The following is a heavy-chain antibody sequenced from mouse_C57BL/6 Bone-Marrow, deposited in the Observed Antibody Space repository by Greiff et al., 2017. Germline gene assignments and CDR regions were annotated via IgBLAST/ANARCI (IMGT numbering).Heavy chain of an antibody. CDR1: GFNIKDDY. CDR3: TTGCYLYAMDY. Sequence: EVQLQQSGAELVRPGASVKLSCTASGFNIKDDYMHWVKQRPEQGLEWIGWIDPENGDTEYASKFQGKATITADTSSNTAYLQLSSLTSEDTAVYYCTTGCYLYAMDYWGQGTSGTVSS. CDR2: IDPENGDT. J-gene: IGHJ4*01. V-gene: IGHV14-4*01.